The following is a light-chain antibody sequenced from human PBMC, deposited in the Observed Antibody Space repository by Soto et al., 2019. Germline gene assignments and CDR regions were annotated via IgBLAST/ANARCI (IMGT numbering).Light chain of an antibody. J-gene: IGKJ2*01. Sequence: DIQMTQSPSTLSASVGDRVTITCRASQSISSWLAWYQQKPGKAPNLLIYKASTLEIGVPSRFSGSESGTEFTLTINSLQPDDFAAYYCQQYYSSLFTFGQGTKLEI. V-gene: IGKV1-5*03. CDR2: KAS. CDR3: QQYYSSLFT. CDR1: QSISSW.